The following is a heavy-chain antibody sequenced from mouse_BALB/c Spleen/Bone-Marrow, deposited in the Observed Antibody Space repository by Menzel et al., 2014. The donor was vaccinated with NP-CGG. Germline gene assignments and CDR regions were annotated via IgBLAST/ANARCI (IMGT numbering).Heavy chain of an antibody. D-gene: IGHD2-4*01. V-gene: IGHV5-6*02. Sequence: EVKLLESGGDLVTPGGSLKLSCAASGFTFSNYGMSWVRQIPDKRLEWVATISSGGTYTFYPDSVKGRFTISRDNTKNTLTLQMTSLKSEDTAMYYCARRSDYDYFDYWGQGTTLTVSS. CDR3: ARRSDYDYFDY. CDR2: ISSGGTYT. CDR1: GFTFSNYG. J-gene: IGHJ2*01.